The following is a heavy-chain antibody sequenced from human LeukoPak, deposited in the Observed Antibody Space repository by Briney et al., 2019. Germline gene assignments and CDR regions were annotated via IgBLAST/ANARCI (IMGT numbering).Heavy chain of an antibody. CDR3: ARSHGGYYDSSGYYYVDYYYYGMDV. V-gene: IGHV1-69*01. Sequence: SVKVSCKASGGTFSSYAISWVRRAPGQGLEWMGGIIPIFGTANYAQKFQGRVTITADESTSTAYMELSSLRSEDTAVYYCARSHGGYYDSSGYYYVDYYYYGMDVWGQGTTVTVSS. D-gene: IGHD3-22*01. J-gene: IGHJ6*02. CDR1: GGTFSSYA. CDR2: IIPIFGTA.